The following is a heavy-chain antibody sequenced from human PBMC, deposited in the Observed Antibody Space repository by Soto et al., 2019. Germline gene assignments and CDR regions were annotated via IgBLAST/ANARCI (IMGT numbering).Heavy chain of an antibody. CDR1: GYTFTAYY. J-gene: IGHJ6*02. Sequence: GASVKVSCKTSGYTFTAYYIHWVRQAPGQGLEWTGWINCNTGGTNYAQKFQGWVTMTRDTSINTAYMELSRLRSDDTALYYCASVSSSYLGALFMYVWGQGTTVTVSS. D-gene: IGHD6-13*01. V-gene: IGHV1-2*04. CDR2: INCNTGGT. CDR3: ASVSSSYLGALFMYV.